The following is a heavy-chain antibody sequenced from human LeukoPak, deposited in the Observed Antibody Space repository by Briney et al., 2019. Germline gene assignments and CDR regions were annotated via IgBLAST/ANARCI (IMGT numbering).Heavy chain of an antibody. D-gene: IGHD3-10*01. CDR2: ISSSGSTI. Sequence: GGSLRLSCAASGFTFSDYYMSWIRQAPGKGLEWVSYISSSGSTIYYADSVKGRFTISRDNAKNSLYLQMNSLRAEDTAVYYCARRVRGSMVRGVIIKNWFDPWGQGTLVTVSS. CDR1: GFTFSDYY. V-gene: IGHV3-11*01. CDR3: ARRVRGSMVRGVIIKNWFDP. J-gene: IGHJ5*02.